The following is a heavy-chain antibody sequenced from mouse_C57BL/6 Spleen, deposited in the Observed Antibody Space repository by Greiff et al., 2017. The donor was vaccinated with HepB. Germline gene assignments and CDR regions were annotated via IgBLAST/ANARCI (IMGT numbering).Heavy chain of an antibody. V-gene: IGHV1-22*01. Sequence: VQLKQSGPELVKPGASVKMSCKASGYTFTDYNMHWVKQSHGKSLEWIGYINPNNGGTSYNQKFKGKATLTVNKSSSTAYMELRSLTSEDSAVYYCASELRRTWFAYWGQVTLVTVSA. CDR3: ASELRRTWFAY. CDR1: GYTFTDYN. D-gene: IGHD2-12*01. J-gene: IGHJ3*01. CDR2: INPNNGGT.